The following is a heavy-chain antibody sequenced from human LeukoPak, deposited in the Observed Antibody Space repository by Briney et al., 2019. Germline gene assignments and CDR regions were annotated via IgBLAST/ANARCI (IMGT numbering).Heavy chain of an antibody. J-gene: IGHJ3*02. CDR3: ARGGINSGSWYGIGAFDI. CDR1: GGTFSSYA. CDR2: IIPIFGTA. V-gene: IGHV1-69*05. D-gene: IGHD6-13*01. Sequence: ASVKVSCKASGGTFSSYAISWVRQAPGQGLEWMGGIIPIFGTANYAQKFQGRVTITTDESTSTAYMELSSLRSEDTAVYYCARGGINSGSWYGIGAFDIWGQGTMVTVSS.